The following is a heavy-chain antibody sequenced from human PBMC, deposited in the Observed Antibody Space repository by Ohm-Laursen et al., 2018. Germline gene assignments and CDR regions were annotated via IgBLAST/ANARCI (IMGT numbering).Heavy chain of an antibody. CDR2: IDWNDDE. CDR1: GFSLTTTGVG. J-gene: IGHJ6*02. D-gene: IGHD3-3*02. Sequence: PTQTLTLTCTFSGFSLTTTGVGVGWIRQPPGKAPEWLALIDWNDDERYTPSPKHSLTIAKDTSKNQVVLRMTNVDPVDTATYFCVHTSAFLQWSLVDVWGQGTTVTVSS. CDR3: VHTSAFLQWSLVDV. V-gene: IGHV2-5*01.